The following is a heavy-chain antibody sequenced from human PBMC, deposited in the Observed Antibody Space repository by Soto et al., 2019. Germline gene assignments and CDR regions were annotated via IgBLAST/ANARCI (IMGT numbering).Heavy chain of an antibody. Sequence: QVQLQESGPGLVKPSQTLSLTCTVSGGSMSRGADYWSWIRQHPGEGLEWIGYIYYTGTTYYNPSLRSRVTLSVDTSKKQFSLQLSSVTAADTAVYYCAVETTMVGPNWFDPWGQGTLVTVSS. CDR2: IYYTGTT. CDR3: AVETTMVGPNWFDP. CDR1: GGSMSRGADY. V-gene: IGHV4-31*03. D-gene: IGHD5-18*01. J-gene: IGHJ5*02.